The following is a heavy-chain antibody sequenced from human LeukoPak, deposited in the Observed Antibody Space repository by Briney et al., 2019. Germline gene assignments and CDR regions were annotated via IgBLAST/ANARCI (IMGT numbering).Heavy chain of an antibody. CDR1: GYTFICYG. V-gene: IGHV1-18*01. CDR2: ISAYNGNI. J-gene: IGHJ4*02. Sequence: GASVKVSCKASGYTFICYGITWERQAPGQGLEWLGWISAYNGNIDYAQKLQGRVTLTTDTSTSTAYMEVRSLRSDDTAVYYCASMSGYYPSYYFDYWGQGTLVTVSS. D-gene: IGHD3-3*01. CDR3: ASMSGYYPSYYFDY.